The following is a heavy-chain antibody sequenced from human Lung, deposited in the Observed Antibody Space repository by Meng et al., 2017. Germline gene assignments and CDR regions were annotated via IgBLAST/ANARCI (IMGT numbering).Heavy chain of an antibody. Sequence: QVQLQESGPGLVKPSQTLSPTCTVLCGSISSGGYYWSWIRQHPGKGLEWIGYSHDSGSTYYNPSLKSRVTISADTSKNQFSLKLSSVTAADTAVYYCARASYGSGSPLGESWFDPWGQGTLVTVSS. D-gene: IGHD3-10*01. J-gene: IGHJ5*02. CDR3: ARASYGSGSPLGESWFDP. V-gene: IGHV4-31*03. CDR1: CGSISSGGYY. CDR2: SHDSGST.